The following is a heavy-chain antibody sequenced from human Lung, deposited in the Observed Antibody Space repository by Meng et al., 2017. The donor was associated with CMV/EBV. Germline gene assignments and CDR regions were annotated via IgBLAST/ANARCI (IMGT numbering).Heavy chain of an antibody. V-gene: IGHV3-23*01. CDR3: AKSLTNNWYYFDC. Sequence: GESXKISCAASRFTFTTYAMNWVRQAPGKGLEWVSTISHSGASTFYADSVKGRFIISRDNSNNTLHLHMNSLRADDTAVYYCAKSLTNNWYYFDCWAPGTXVTVSS. CDR1: RFTFTTYA. CDR2: ISHSGAST. J-gene: IGHJ4*02. D-gene: IGHD1-1*01.